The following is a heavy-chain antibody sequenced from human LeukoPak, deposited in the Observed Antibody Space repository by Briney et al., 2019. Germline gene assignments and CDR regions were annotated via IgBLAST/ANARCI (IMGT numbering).Heavy chain of an antibody. CDR3: VREGSYSSGWYFDY. CDR1: GFTFSSYA. J-gene: IGHJ4*02. CDR2: ISYDGSNK. Sequence: GGSLRLSCAASGFTFSSYAMHWVRQAPGKGLEWVAVISYDGSNKYYADSVKGRFTISRDNSKNTLYLQMNSLRAEDTAVYYCVREGSYSSGWYFDYWGQGTLVTVSS. V-gene: IGHV3-30*04. D-gene: IGHD6-19*01.